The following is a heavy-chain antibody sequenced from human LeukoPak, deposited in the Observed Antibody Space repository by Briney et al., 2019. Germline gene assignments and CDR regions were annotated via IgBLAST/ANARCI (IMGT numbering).Heavy chain of an antibody. J-gene: IGHJ4*02. CDR1: GGSFSGYY. V-gene: IGHV4-34*01. CDR3: ARVRKAFLGYCSGGSCYADY. D-gene: IGHD2-15*01. CDR2: INHSGST. Sequence: KPSETMSLTCAVYGGSFSGYYWSWIRQPPGKGREWIGEINHSGSTNYNPSLKSRVTISVDTSKNQFSLKLSSVTAADTAVYYCARVRKAFLGYCSGGSCYADYWGQGTLVTVSS.